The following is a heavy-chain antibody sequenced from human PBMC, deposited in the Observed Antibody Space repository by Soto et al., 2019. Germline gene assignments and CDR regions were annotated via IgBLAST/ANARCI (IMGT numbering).Heavy chain of an antibody. CDR3: ARDLKTYSSGWYSY. D-gene: IGHD6-19*01. CDR2: ISAYNGNT. Sequence: ASVKVSCKASGYTVTSYGISWVRQAPGQGLEWMGWISAYNGNTNYAQKLQGRVTMTTDTSTSTAYMELRSLRSDDTAVYYCARDLKTYSSGWYSYWGQGTLVTVS. V-gene: IGHV1-18*01. J-gene: IGHJ4*02. CDR1: GYTVTSYG.